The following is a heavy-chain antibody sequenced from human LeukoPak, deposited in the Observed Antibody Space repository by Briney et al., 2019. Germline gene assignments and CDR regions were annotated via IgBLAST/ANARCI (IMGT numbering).Heavy chain of an antibody. J-gene: IGHJ4*02. D-gene: IGHD3-22*01. CDR1: GFSVSINY. CDR3: AHYYEGFDY. CDR2: IYSGGSA. Sequence: GGSLRLSCSASGFSVSINYMSWVRQAPGKGLEWVSVIYSGGSAYYADSVKGRFTVSRDNSKNTLYLQMNSLRAEDTAVYYCAHYYEGFDYWGQGTLVTVSS. V-gene: IGHV3-66*01.